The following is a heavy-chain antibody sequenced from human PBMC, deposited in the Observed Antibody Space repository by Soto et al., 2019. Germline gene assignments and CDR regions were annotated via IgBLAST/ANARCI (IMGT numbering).Heavy chain of an antibody. Sequence: ASVKVSCKVSAYTLTELSMHWVRQAPGKGLEWMGGFDPEDGETIYAQKFQGRVTMTEDTSTDTAYMELSSLRSEDTAVYYCATARLFWSGYQNWGQGTLVTVSP. J-gene: IGHJ4*02. CDR3: ATARLFWSGYQN. D-gene: IGHD3-3*01. V-gene: IGHV1-24*01. CDR1: AYTLTELS. CDR2: FDPEDGET.